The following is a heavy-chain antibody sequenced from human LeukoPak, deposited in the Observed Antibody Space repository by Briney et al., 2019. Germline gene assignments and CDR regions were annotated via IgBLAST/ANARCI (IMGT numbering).Heavy chain of an antibody. D-gene: IGHD6-13*01. J-gene: IGHJ4*02. CDR2: INPNSGGT. CDR3: ARGSTAAAATGALHGY. V-gene: IGHV1-2*02. CDR1: GYTFTDYY. Sequence: GASVKVSCKASGYTFTDYYMHWVRQAPGQGLEWMGWINPNSGGTSFAQNFQGRVTMTSDTSISTAYMELTSLRSDDTAVYYCARGSTAAAATGALHGYWGQGTLVTVSS.